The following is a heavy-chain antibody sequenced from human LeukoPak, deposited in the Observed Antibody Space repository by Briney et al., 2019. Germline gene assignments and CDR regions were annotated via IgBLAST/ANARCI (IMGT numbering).Heavy chain of an antibody. CDR2: IYHSGST. V-gene: IGHV4-38-2*01. Sequence: PSETLSLTCAVSGYSISSGYYWGWIRPPPGKGLEWIGSIYHSGSTYYNPSLKSRVTISVDTSKNQFSLRLSSVTAADTAVYYCTFSMVAGTIDYWGQGTLVTVSS. J-gene: IGHJ4*02. CDR3: TFSMVAGTIDY. D-gene: IGHD6-19*01. CDR1: GYSISSGYY.